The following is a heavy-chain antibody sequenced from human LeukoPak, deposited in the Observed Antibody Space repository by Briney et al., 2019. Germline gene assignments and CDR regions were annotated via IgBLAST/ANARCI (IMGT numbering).Heavy chain of an antibody. CDR3: AKGPSGSYYVDY. CDR2: ISGSGGST. V-gene: IGHV3-23*01. Sequence: GSLRLSCAASGFTFSSYAMSWVRQAPGKGLEWVSAISGSGGSTYYADSVKGRFTISRDNSKNTLYLQMNSLRAEDTAVYYCAKGPSGSYYVDYWGQGTLVTVSS. J-gene: IGHJ4*02. D-gene: IGHD1-26*01. CDR1: GFTFSSYA.